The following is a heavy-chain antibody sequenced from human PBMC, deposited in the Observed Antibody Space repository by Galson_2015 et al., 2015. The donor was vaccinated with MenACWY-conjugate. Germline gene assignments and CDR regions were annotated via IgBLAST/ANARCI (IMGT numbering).Heavy chain of an antibody. CDR1: GFSLSSNGLG. D-gene: IGHD2-15*01. V-gene: IGHV2-5*01. J-gene: IGHJ4*02. CDR3: AHRSENADGSYSGPMDN. Sequence: PALVKPTQTLTLTCTFSGFSLSSNGLGVGWIRQPPGKALEWLALVYWNDDKRYSPSLKSRLTITKDTSKNQVVLTMTNMDPVDTATDYLAHRSENADGSYSGPMDNWGQGAPAAFSS. CDR2: VYWNDDK.